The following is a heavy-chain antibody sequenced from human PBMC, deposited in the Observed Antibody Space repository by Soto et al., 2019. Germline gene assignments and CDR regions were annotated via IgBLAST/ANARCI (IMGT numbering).Heavy chain of an antibody. J-gene: IGHJ6*02. CDR3: ARLVSSGRYYYYYYGMDV. Sequence: SETLSLTCAVYGGSFSGYYWSWIRQPPGKGLEWIGEINHSGSTNYNPPLKSRVTISVDTSKNQFSLKLSSVTAADTAVYYCARLVSSGRYYYYYYGMDVWGQGTTVTVSS. D-gene: IGHD6-19*01. V-gene: IGHV4-34*01. CDR2: INHSGST. CDR1: GGSFSGYY.